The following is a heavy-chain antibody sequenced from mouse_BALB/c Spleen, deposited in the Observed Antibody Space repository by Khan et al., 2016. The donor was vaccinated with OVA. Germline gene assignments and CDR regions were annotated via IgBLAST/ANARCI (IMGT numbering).Heavy chain of an antibody. CDR3: AREWAAWFPY. J-gene: IGHJ3*01. Sequence: QVQLQQSGAELARPGTSVKLSCKASGYNFTDYYINWMRQRTGQGLEWIGEIYPGSDNTYYNEKFKGKATLAADNSSSTAYMQLSSLTSEDSAVYFCAREWAAWFPYWGQGTLVTVSA. V-gene: IGHV1-77*01. CDR2: IYPGSDNT. CDR1: GYNFTDYY.